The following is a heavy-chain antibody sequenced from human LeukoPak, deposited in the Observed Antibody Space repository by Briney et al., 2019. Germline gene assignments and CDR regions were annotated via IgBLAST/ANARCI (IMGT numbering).Heavy chain of an antibody. CDR1: GFTFTSYW. CDR3: ARSGNYYDTSGYHY. CDR2: IYPGDSDT. D-gene: IGHD3-22*01. J-gene: IGHJ4*02. V-gene: IGHV5-51*01. Sequence: GESLKISCEASGFTFTSYWIGWVRQMPGKGLEWMGIIYPGDSDTRYSPSSQGQVTISGDKSISTAYLQWSSLKASDTAMYYCARSGNYYDTSGYHYWGQGTLVTVSS.